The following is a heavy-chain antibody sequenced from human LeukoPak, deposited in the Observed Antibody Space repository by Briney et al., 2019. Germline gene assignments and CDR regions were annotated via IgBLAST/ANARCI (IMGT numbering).Heavy chain of an antibody. Sequence: SETLSLTCTVSGGSISSYYWSWIRQPPGKGLEWIGYIYYSGSTNYNPSLKSRVTISVDTSKNQFSLKLSSVTAADTAVYYCARATYYDFWSGYSEGLDVWGKGTTVTVSS. J-gene: IGHJ6*04. CDR3: ARATYYDFWSGYSEGLDV. CDR1: GGSISSYY. D-gene: IGHD3-3*01. CDR2: IYYSGST. V-gene: IGHV4-59*01.